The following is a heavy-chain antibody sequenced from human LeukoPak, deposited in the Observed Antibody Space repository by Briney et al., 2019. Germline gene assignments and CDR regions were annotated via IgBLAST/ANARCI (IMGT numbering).Heavy chain of an antibody. CDR1: GFTFSSYG. Sequence: GGSLRLSCAASGFTFSSYGMHWVRQAPGKGLEWVAVISYDGSNKYYADSVKGRFTISRDNSKNTLYLQMNSLGAEDTAVYYCAKDIEVMVRGGMGGYYYGMDVWGQGTTVTVSS. CDR3: AKDIEVMVRGGMGGYYYGMDV. J-gene: IGHJ6*02. CDR2: ISYDGSNK. D-gene: IGHD3-10*01. V-gene: IGHV3-30*18.